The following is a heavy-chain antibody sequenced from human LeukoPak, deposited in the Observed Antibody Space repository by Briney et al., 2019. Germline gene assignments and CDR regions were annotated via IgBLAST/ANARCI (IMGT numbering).Heavy chain of an antibody. CDR2: INPNSGGT. CDR3: ARGPARGVAGTGGAFDI. Sequence: ASVKVSCKASGYTFTGYYMHWVRQAPGQGLEWMGWINPNSGGTNYAQKFQGRVTMTRDASISTAYMELSRLRSDDTAVYYCARGPARGVAGTGGAFDIWGQGTMVTVSS. J-gene: IGHJ3*02. D-gene: IGHD6-19*01. CDR1: GYTFTGYY. V-gene: IGHV1-2*02.